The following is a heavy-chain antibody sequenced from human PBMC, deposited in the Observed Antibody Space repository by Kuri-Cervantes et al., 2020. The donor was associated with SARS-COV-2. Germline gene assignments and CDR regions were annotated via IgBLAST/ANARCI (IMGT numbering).Heavy chain of an antibody. V-gene: IGHV4-59*12. Sequence: SETLSLTCTVSGGSISSYYWSWIRQPPGKGLEWIGYIYYSGSTNYNPSLKSRVTISVGTSKNQFSLKLSSVTAADTAVYYCARVKDWFGEPKFDYWGQGTLVTVSS. D-gene: IGHD3-10*01. CDR3: ARVKDWFGEPKFDY. CDR2: IYYSGST. J-gene: IGHJ4*02. CDR1: GGSISSYY.